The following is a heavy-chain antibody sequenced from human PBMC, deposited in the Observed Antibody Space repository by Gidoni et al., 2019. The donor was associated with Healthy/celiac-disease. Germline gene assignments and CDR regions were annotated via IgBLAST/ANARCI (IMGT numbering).Heavy chain of an antibody. D-gene: IGHD6-19*01. Sequence: QVQLVQSGAEVKKPGSSVKVSCKASGGTFSSYAISWVRQAPGQGFEWMGGIIPIFGTANYAQKFQGRVTITADESTSTAYMELSSLRSEDTAVYYCAREYGIEVAGTGAFDIWGQGTMVTVSS. CDR1: GGTFSSYA. CDR2: IIPIFGTA. J-gene: IGHJ3*02. CDR3: AREYGIEVAGTGAFDI. V-gene: IGHV1-69*01.